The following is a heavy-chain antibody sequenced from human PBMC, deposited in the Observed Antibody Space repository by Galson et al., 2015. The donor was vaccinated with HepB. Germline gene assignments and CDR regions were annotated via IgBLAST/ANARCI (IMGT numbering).Heavy chain of an antibody. D-gene: IGHD6-19*01. J-gene: IGHJ3*02. CDR2: ITSDGTYV. CDR3: AREVVAVASRISDFFDI. Sequence: SLRLSCAASGFTFSSYWMHWVRQAPGKGLVWVSRITSDGTYVNYADSGQGRFTISRDNAKNTLTLRMDSLRVEDTAVYYCAREVVAVASRISDFFDIWGQGTLVTVSS. V-gene: IGHV3-74*01. CDR1: GFTFSSYW.